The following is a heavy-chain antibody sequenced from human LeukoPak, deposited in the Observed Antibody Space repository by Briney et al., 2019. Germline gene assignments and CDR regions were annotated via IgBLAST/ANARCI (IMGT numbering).Heavy chain of an antibody. Sequence: PSETLSLTCTVSGGSVSSGNYYWSWIRQPAGKALEWIGRMYTSGATNYNPSLKSRVTMSMDKSKNQFSLKLTSVTAADTAVYYCAATIGYFDYWGQGALVTVSS. CDR2: MYTSGAT. D-gene: IGHD5-12*01. J-gene: IGHJ4*02. CDR1: GGSVSSGNYY. CDR3: AATIGYFDY. V-gene: IGHV4-61*02.